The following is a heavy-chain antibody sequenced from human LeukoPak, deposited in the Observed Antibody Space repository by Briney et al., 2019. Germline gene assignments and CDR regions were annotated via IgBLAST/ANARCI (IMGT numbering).Heavy chain of an antibody. CDR1: GGSISSYY. Sequence: PSETLSLTCTVSGGSISSYYWSWIRQPPGKGLEWIGYIYYSGSTNYNPSLKSRVTISVDTSKNQFSLKLSSVTAADTAVYYCANYDILTGRIDPWGQGTLVTVSS. J-gene: IGHJ5*02. CDR2: IYYSGST. CDR3: ANYDILTGRIDP. D-gene: IGHD3-9*01. V-gene: IGHV4-59*01.